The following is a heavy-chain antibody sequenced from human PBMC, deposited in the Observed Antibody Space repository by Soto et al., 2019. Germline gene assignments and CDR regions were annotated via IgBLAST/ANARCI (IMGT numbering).Heavy chain of an antibody. CDR1: GFNFDDYA. CDR2: ITWNGRNT. CDR3: VRVRAWLDGDYLGGDAFDI. Sequence: EVQLVESGGGVVRPGGSLRLSCAASGFNFDDYAMSWVRQVPGKGLEWVSGITWNGRNTGYLDSVKGRFTISRDNAMNSLYLQMNSLRAEDTAFYYCVRVRAWLDGDYLGGDAFDIWGQGTMVTVSS. J-gene: IGHJ3*02. D-gene: IGHD4-17*01. V-gene: IGHV3-20*04.